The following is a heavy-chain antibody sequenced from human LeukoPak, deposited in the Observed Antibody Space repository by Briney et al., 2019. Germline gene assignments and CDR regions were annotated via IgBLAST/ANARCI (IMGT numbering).Heavy chain of an antibody. CDR2: ITDSGTST. D-gene: IGHD7-27*01. CDR3: ARVSNGGLFDD. V-gene: IGHV3-23*01. J-gene: IGHJ4*02. Sequence: SGGSLRLSCAASGFTFSSYAMSWVRQAPGKGLEWVSAITDSGTSTYYADSVKGRFSISRDNSKKTLYLQMNSLRAEDSAVYYCARVSNGGLFDDWGQGTLVIVSS. CDR1: GFTFSSYA.